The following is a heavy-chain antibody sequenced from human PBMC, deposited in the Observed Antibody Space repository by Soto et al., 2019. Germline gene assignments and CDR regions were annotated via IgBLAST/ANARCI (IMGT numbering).Heavy chain of an antibody. V-gene: IGHV3-21*05. CDR2: ISSSSSYI. J-gene: IGHJ4*02. CDR3: ARHLNYDRHIDY. D-gene: IGHD3-22*01. Sequence: PWGSLRLSCAASGFTFSSYSMNCVRQAPWKGLEWVSYISSSSSYIYYADSVKGRFTISRDNAKNSLYLQMNSLRAEDTAVYYCARHLNYDRHIDYWGQGTLVTVSS. CDR1: GFTFSSYS.